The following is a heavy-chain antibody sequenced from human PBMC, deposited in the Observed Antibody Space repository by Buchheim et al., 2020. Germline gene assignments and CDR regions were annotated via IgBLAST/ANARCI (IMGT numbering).Heavy chain of an antibody. CDR2: ISYRGST. J-gene: IGHJ4*02. CDR3: ARVSEYTTGYGGFDY. V-gene: IGHV4-31*03. CDR1: VGSINSSPYY. Sequence: QVQLQESGPGLVKPSQTLSLTCTVSVGSINSSPYYWSWIRQHPGKGLEWIGYISYRGSTTYNPSLKSRITISLDTSENQFSLRLSSVTAADTAVYHCARVSEYTTGYGGFDYWGQGTL. D-gene: IGHD4-23*01.